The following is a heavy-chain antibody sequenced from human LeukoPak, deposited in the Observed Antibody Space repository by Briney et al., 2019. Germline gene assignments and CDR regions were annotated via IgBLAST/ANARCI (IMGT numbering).Heavy chain of an antibody. Sequence: SETLSLTCAVYGGSFSGYYWSWIRQPPGKGLEWIGSIYHSGSTYYNPSLKSRVTISVDTSKNQFSLKLSSVTAADTAVYYCARLLMVYERYFDYWGQGTLVTVSS. CDR2: IYHSGST. J-gene: IGHJ4*02. CDR3: ARLLMVYERYFDY. V-gene: IGHV4-34*01. CDR1: GGSFSGYY. D-gene: IGHD2-8*01.